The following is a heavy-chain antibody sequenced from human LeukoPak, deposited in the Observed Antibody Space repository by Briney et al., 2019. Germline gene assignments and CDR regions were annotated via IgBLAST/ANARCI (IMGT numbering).Heavy chain of an antibody. J-gene: IGHJ6*03. D-gene: IGHD1-26*01. V-gene: IGHV3-23*01. Sequence: GGSLRLSCAASGFTFSDYYMSWIRQAPGKGLEWVSAIRASGGSTYYADSVKGRFTISRDNSKNTLYLQMNGLSADDTAVYYCAGAATDYYYYMDVWGKGTTVTISS. CDR1: GFTFSDYY. CDR2: IRASGGST. CDR3: AGAATDYYYYMDV.